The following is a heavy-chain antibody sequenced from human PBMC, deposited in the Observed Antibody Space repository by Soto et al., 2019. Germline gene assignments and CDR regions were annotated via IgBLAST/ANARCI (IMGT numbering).Heavy chain of an antibody. D-gene: IGHD3-16*02. Sequence: QVQLVQSWAAVKKPGSSVKVSFKASGGTFSSYAISWVRKAPGHGLEWMGGIIPIFGTANYAQKFQGRVTITADKATSTAYMVLRSLRSEDTAVYYCASPRPLRFGELSLYECNLYGMDVWGQGTTVTVS. CDR1: GGTFSSYA. CDR3: ASPRPLRFGELSLYECNLYGMDV. V-gene: IGHV1-69*06. CDR2: IIPIFGTA. J-gene: IGHJ6*02.